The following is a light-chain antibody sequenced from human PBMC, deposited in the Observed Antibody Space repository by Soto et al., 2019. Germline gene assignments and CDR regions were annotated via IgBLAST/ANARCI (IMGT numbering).Light chain of an antibody. CDR2: EVT. V-gene: IGLV2-14*01. CDR1: SSDFGSYNH. CDR3: ISYTGSSTSYV. Sequence: QSALTQPASVSGSPGQSITIYCSGTSSDFGSYNHVAWYQQFPGKTPKLIIYEVTYRPSGVSHRFSASKSGNTASLTISGLQAEDEADYYCISYTGSSTSYVFGTGTKLTVL. J-gene: IGLJ1*01.